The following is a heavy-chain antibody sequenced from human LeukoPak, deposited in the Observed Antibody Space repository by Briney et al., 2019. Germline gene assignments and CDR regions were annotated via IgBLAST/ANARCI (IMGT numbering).Heavy chain of an antibody. CDR3: ARERPLDTVVSQDF. Sequence: TLYLTCTVSGGSISSGGYYWRWIRQPPGKGLWWIGYFYNVGSPYYNPSLKSRVTISVDRSKNQFSLSLASVTVADTAVYYCARERPLDTVVSQDFWCQGTLVIVSA. CDR1: GGSISSGGYY. V-gene: IGHV4-30-2*01. J-gene: IGHJ4*02. D-gene: IGHD4-23*01. CDR2: FYNVGSP.